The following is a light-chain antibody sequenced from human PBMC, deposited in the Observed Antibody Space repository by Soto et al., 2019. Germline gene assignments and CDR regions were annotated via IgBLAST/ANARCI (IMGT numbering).Light chain of an antibody. V-gene: IGLV2-14*03. CDR2: DVS. J-gene: IGLJ1*01. CDR1: ISDVGGYNY. CDR3: SSYTSSSTLV. Sequence: QSALTQPASVSGSPGPAITISCTGTISDVGGYNYVSWYQQHPGKAPKLMIYDVSTRPSGVSNRFSGSKSGNTASLPISGLQAEDEADYYCSSYTSSSTLVFGTGTKLTVL.